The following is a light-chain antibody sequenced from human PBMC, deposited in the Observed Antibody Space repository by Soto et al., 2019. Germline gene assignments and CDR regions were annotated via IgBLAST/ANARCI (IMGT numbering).Light chain of an antibody. CDR3: SSYTSSSTRV. CDR1: SSDVGSYNH. CDR2: DVS. V-gene: IGLV2-14*02. Sequence: QSALTQPASVSGSPGQSITISCTGTSSDVGSYNHVSWYQQHPGKAPKLMIYDVSNRPSGVFNRFSGSKSGNTASLTISGLQAEDEADYYCSSYTSSSTRVFGTGTKVTVL. J-gene: IGLJ1*01.